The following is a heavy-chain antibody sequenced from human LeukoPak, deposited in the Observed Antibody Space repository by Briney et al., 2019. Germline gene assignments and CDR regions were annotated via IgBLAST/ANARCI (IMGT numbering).Heavy chain of an antibody. J-gene: IGHJ4*02. V-gene: IGHV1-2*02. CDR3: ARGRVGATTFLSY. CDR2: INPNSGGT. D-gene: IGHD1-26*01. CDR1: GYTFTGYY. Sequence: ASVKVSCKASGYTFTGYYMRWVRQAPGQGLEWMGWINPNSGGTNYAQKFQGRVTMTRDTSISTAYMELSRLRSDDTAVYYCARGRVGATTFLSYWGQGTLVTVSS.